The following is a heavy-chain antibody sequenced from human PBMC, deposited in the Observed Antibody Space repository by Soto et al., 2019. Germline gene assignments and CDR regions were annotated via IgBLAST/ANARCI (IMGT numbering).Heavy chain of an antibody. CDR1: GGSISSGDYY. V-gene: IGHV4-30-4*01. J-gene: IGHJ4*02. Sequence: SETLSLTCIVSGGSISSGDYYWSWIRQPPGKGLEWIGYIYYSGSTYYNPSLKSRVTISVDTSKNQFSLKLSSVTAADTAVYYCARDGDSVTGYFDYWGQGTLVTVSS. D-gene: IGHD2-21*02. CDR2: IYYSGST. CDR3: ARDGDSVTGYFDY.